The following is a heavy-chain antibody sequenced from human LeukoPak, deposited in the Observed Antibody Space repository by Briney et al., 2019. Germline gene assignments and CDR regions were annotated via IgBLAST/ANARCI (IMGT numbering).Heavy chain of an antibody. Sequence: GGSLRLSCAASGFTVSSNYMSWVRQAPGKGLEWVSVIYSGGSTYYADSVKGRFTISRDNSKNTLYLQMNSLRAEDTAVYYCAKRLSSSSTWYYFDYWGQGTLVTVSS. D-gene: IGHD6-13*01. V-gene: IGHV3-66*04. CDR2: IYSGGST. CDR3: AKRLSSSSTWYYFDY. J-gene: IGHJ4*02. CDR1: GFTVSSNY.